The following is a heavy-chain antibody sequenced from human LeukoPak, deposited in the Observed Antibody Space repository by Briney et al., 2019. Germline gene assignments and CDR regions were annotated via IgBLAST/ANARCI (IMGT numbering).Heavy chain of an antibody. CDR2: IYTSGST. D-gene: IGHD3-22*01. CDR3: ARGQRYYYEMGGAFDI. V-gene: IGHV4-4*07. J-gene: IGHJ3*02. CDR1: GGSISSYY. Sequence: SETLSLTCTVSGGSISSYYWSWIRQPAGKGLEWIGRIYTSGSTNYNPSLKSRVTMSVDTSKNQFSLKLSSVTAADTAVYYCARGQRYYYEMGGAFDIWGQGTMVTVSS.